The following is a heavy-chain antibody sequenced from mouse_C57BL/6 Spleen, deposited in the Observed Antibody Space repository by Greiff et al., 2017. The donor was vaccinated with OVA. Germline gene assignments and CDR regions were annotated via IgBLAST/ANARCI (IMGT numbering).Heavy chain of an antibody. J-gene: IGHJ3*01. CDR1: GFNIKDDY. CDR2: IDPENGDT. CDR3: TTYGNWWFAY. D-gene: IGHD2-1*01. Sequence: EVQLQQSGAELVRPGASVKLSCTASGFNIKDDYMHWVKQRPEQGLEWIGWIDPENGDTEYASKFQGKATITADTSSNTAYLQLSSLTSEDTAVYYCTTYGNWWFAYWGQGTLVTVSA. V-gene: IGHV14-4*01.